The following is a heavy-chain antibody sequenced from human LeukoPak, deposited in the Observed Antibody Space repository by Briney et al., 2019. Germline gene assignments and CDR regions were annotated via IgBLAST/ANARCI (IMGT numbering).Heavy chain of an antibody. CDR3: AREAVGAKIFDY. CDR2: ISAYNGNT. D-gene: IGHD1-26*01. CDR1: GYTFTSYG. J-gene: IGHJ4*02. V-gene: IGHV1-18*01. Sequence: VASVKVSCKASGYTFTSYGFSWVRQAPGQGLEWMGWISAYNGNTNYAQKLQGRVTMTTDTSTSTAYMELRSLRSDDTAVYYCAREAVGAKIFDYWGQGTLVTVSP.